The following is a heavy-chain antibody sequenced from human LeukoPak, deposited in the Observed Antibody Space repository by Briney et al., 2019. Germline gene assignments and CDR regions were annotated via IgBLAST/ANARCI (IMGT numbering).Heavy chain of an antibody. V-gene: IGHV4-4*07. Sequence: SETLSLTCTVSAGSISTYYWSWIRQPAGKGLEWIGHIYNSGSTTYNPSLKSRVSMSVDTSKNHFSLKLTSVTAADTAVYYCARRSSGGWRYFDFWGQGTLVTVSS. J-gene: IGHJ4*02. D-gene: IGHD6-25*01. CDR1: AGSISTYY. CDR2: IYNSGST. CDR3: ARRSSGGWRYFDF.